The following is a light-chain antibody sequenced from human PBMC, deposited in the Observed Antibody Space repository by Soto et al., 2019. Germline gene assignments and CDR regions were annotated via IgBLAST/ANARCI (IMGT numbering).Light chain of an antibody. CDR2: EGS. J-gene: IGLJ1*01. CDR3: CSYAGSSPLYV. Sequence: QSALTQPASVSGSPGQSITISCTGTSSDVGSYNLVSWYQQHPGKAPKLMIYEGSKRPSGVSNRFSGSKSGNTASLTISGLKAEDEADYYCCSYAGSSPLYVFGTGTKVTVL. CDR1: SSDVGSYNL. V-gene: IGLV2-23*01.